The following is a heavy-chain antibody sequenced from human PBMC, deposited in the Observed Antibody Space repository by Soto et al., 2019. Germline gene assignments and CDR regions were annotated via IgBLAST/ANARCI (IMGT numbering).Heavy chain of an antibody. CDR1: GYTFTGYY. J-gene: IGHJ6*02. Sequence: ASVKVSCKASGYTFTGYYMHWVRQAPGQGLEWMGWINPNSGGTNYAQKFQGRVTMTRDTSISTAYMELSRLRSDDTAVYYCARIRAPLLDYYYGMDVWGQGTTVTVSS. V-gene: IGHV1-2*02. CDR2: INPNSGGT. CDR3: ARIRAPLLDYYYGMDV.